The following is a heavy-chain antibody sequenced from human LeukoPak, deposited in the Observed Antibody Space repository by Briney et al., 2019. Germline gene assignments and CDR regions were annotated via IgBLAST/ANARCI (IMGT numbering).Heavy chain of an antibody. Sequence: ASVKVSCKASGYTFTGYYMHWVRQAPGQGLEWMGWINPNSGGTNYAQKFQGRVTMTRDTSISTAYMELSRLRSDDTAVYYCAREFYGVAGVGYWGQGTLVTVSS. CDR3: AREFYGVAGVGY. J-gene: IGHJ4*02. D-gene: IGHD3-3*01. CDR1: GYTFTGYY. V-gene: IGHV1-2*02. CDR2: INPNSGGT.